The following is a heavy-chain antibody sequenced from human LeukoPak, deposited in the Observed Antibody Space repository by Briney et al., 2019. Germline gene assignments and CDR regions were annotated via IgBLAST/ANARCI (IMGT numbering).Heavy chain of an antibody. J-gene: IGHJ5*02. CDR3: VRADTYGGPDWFDP. CDR2: VNPNNGNT. CDR1: GYTFTKNN. D-gene: IGHD4/OR15-4a*01. Sequence: ASVKVSCKASGYTFTKNNINWVRQATGQGLEWMGWVNPNNGNTVYAQKFQGRVAFTSDISIDTVYMELSSLRSEDTAVYYCVRADTYGGPDWFDPWGQGTPVIVSS. V-gene: IGHV1-8*01.